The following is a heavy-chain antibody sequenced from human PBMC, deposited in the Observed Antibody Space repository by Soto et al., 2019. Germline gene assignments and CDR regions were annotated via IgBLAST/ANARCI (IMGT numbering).Heavy chain of an antibody. CDR2: ISSSSSFI. V-gene: IGHV3-21*01. D-gene: IGHD3-22*01. J-gene: IGHJ4*02. CDR3: AINPYYYDTSGYYY. CDR1: GFTFSSYS. Sequence: EVQLVESGGGLVKPGGSLRLSCAASGFTFSSYSMNWVRQAPGKGLEWVSSISSSSSFIYYADSLKGRFTISRDNAKNSLYLQMNSLRAEDTALYYCAINPYYYDTSGYYYWGQGTLVTVSS.